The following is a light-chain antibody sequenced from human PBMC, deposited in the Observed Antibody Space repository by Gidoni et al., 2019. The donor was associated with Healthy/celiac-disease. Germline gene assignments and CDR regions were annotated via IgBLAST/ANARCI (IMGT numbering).Light chain of an antibody. J-gene: IGLJ2*01. CDR2: DVS. CDR1: SSDVGGYHY. Sequence: QSALTQPRSVSGSPGPSVTISCTGTSSDVGGYHYVSWYQQPPGKAPKLMIYDVSKRPSGVPDRCSGSKSGNTASLTISGLQAEDEADYYCCAYAGSYTLVFGGGTKLTVL. CDR3: CAYAGSYTLV. V-gene: IGLV2-11*01.